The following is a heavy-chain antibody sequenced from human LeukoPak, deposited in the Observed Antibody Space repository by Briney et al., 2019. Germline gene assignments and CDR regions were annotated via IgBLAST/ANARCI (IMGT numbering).Heavy chain of an antibody. J-gene: IGHJ5*02. CDR1: GFTFSSYA. CDR3: AKDRHVDIVAAAFDP. V-gene: IGHV3-23*01. CDR2: ISGSGGNT. D-gene: IGHD5-12*01. Sequence: GGSLRLSCAASGFTFSSYAVSWVRQAPGKGLEWVSAISGSGGNTYYADSVKGRFTISRDNSKNTLYLQMNSLRAEDTAVYYCAKDRHVDIVAAAFDPWGQGTLVTVSS.